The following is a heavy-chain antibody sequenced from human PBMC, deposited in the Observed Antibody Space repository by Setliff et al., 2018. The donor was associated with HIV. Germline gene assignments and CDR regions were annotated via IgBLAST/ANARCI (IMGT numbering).Heavy chain of an antibody. J-gene: IGHJ5*02. D-gene: IGHD3-22*01. CDR1: GYTFNDYF. CDR3: ARGRTYDSSIYFGNWFDP. Sequence: ASVKVSCKSSGYTFNDYFIHWVRQVPGQGLEWMGWINPSTGDTHYAQKFQGRVAVTRDTSLSTAYMELRRVRSDDTAVYFCARGRTYDSSIYFGNWFDPWGQGTLVTVSS. CDR2: INPSTGDT. V-gene: IGHV1-2*02.